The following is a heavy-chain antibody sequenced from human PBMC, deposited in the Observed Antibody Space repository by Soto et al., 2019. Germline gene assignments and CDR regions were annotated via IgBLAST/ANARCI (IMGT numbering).Heavy chain of an antibody. CDR1: GGSIRSYY. CDR3: AREGASGFGMDV. Sequence: QVQLQETGPGLVKPSETLSLTCNVSGGSIRSYYWSWVRQPAEKPLEWIGRIYTSGSTNYNPSLKSRVSMSVDTSKNQFSLDVTSVSAADTAVYYCAREGASGFGMDVWGLWTTVTVSS. V-gene: IGHV4-4*07. D-gene: IGHD1-26*01. J-gene: IGHJ6*02. CDR2: IYTSGST.